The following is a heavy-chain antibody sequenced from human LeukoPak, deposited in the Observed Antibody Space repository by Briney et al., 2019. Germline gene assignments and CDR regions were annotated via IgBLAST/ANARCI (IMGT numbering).Heavy chain of an antibody. CDR2: ISGSGGSP. V-gene: IGHV3-23*01. CDR3: AIYVMIDNYFDY. Sequence: GGSLRLSCAASGFTFSSYAMSWVRQAPGKGLEWVSAISGSGGSPYYADSVKGRFTISRDNSKNTLYLQMNSLRAEDTAVYYCAIYVMIDNYFDYWGQGTLVTVSS. D-gene: IGHD3-22*01. CDR1: GFTFSSYA. J-gene: IGHJ4*02.